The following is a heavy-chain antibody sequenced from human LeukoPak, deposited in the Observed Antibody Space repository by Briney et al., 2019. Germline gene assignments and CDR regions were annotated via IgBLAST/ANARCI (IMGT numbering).Heavy chain of an antibody. CDR1: GFTFSSYA. CDR2: ISGSAGST. CDR3: AKRGEDYILDAFDI. Sequence: GGSLRLSCAASGFTFSSYAMNWVRQAPGKGLEWVSGISGSAGSTYYADSVKGRFAISRDNSKNTLYLQMNSLRAEDTAVYYCAKRGEDYILDAFDIWGQGTTVTVSS. J-gene: IGHJ3*02. V-gene: IGHV3-23*01. D-gene: IGHD2/OR15-2a*01.